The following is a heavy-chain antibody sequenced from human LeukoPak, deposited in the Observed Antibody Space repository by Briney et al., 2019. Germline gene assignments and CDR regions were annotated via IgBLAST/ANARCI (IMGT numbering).Heavy chain of an antibody. CDR1: GFTFDDYA. J-gene: IGHJ6*03. Sequence: GGSLRLSCAASGFTFDDYAMHWVRHAPGKGLEWVSGISWNSGSIGYADSVKGRFTISRDNAKNSLYLQMNSLRAEDTALYYCAKGQYGYYYYMDVWGKGTTVTISS. CDR2: ISWNSGSI. V-gene: IGHV3-9*01. D-gene: IGHD2/OR15-2a*01. CDR3: AKGQYGYYYYMDV.